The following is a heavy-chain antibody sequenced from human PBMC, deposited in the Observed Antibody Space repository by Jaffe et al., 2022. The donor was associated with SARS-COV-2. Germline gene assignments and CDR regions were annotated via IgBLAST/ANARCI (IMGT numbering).Heavy chain of an antibody. Sequence: EVQLVESGGGLVQPGGSLRLSCAASGFTFSNYWMHWVRQAPGRGLVWVSRITSDGSSTRYADSVKGRFTISRDNAKNTLFLQMNSLRAEDTAVYYCARVRYYYDSSGVDYWGQGTLVTVSS. CDR1: GFTFSNYW. V-gene: IGHV3-74*01. J-gene: IGHJ4*02. CDR3: ARVRYYYDSSGVDY. D-gene: IGHD3-22*01. CDR2: ITSDGSST.